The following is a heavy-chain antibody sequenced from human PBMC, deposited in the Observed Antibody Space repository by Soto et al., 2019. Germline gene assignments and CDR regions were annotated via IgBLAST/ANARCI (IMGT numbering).Heavy chain of an antibody. D-gene: IGHD3-3*01. CDR3: ARGGVPLLRFLEWQPATRGYYYYMDV. CDR1: GGSFSGYY. V-gene: IGHV4-34*01. Sequence: SETLSLTCAVYGGSFSGYYWSWIRQPPGKGLEWIGEINHSGSTNYNPSLKSRVTISVDTSKNQFSLKLSSVTAADTAVYYCARGGVPLLRFLEWQPATRGYYYYMDVWGKGTTVTVSS. J-gene: IGHJ6*03. CDR2: INHSGST.